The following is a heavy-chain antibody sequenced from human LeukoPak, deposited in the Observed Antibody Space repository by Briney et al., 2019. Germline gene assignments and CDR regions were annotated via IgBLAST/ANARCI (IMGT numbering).Heavy chain of an antibody. V-gene: IGHV3-43*02. J-gene: IGHJ6*02. CDR2: SSGNGGST. CDR3: AKTGSIQHTPMVTQYYYGMDV. Sequence: GGSLRLSCVASGFTFDDYAMHWVRQAPGKGLEWISLSSGNGGSTYYADSVKGRFTISRDNSKNSLYLQMNTLITEDTALYYCAKTGSIQHTPMVTQYYYGMDVWGHGTTVTVSS. D-gene: IGHD5-18*01. CDR1: GFTFDDYA.